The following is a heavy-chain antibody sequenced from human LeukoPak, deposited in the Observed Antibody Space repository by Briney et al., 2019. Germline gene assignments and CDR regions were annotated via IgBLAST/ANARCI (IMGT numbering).Heavy chain of an antibody. D-gene: IGHD1-14*01. J-gene: IGHJ5*01. CDR1: GFTFSNYW. Sequence: GGSLRLSCAASGFTFSNYWMNWLRQAPGKGLEWVANIKQDGSEKYYVDSVKGRFTISRDSAKNSLYLQMNSLRAEDAGVYYCAKEGAYPIITYDSWGQGTLVTVSS. CDR3: AKEGAYPIITYDS. CDR2: IKQDGSEK. V-gene: IGHV3-7*01.